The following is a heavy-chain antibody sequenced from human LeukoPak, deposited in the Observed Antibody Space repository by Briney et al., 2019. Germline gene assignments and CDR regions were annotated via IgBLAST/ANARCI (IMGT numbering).Heavy chain of an antibody. D-gene: IGHD3-22*01. CDR3: AKSVDSSGYYYYYYYGMDV. CDR2: IKQDETEK. J-gene: IGHJ6*02. V-gene: IGHV3-7*03. Sequence: GGSLRLSCTASGFTFSNFWMGWVRQAPGKGLEWVANIKQDETEKFYVGSVKGRFTISRDNAKNSLYLQMNSLRAEDTAVYYCAKSVDSSGYYYYYYYGMDVWGQGTTVTVSS. CDR1: GFTFSNFW.